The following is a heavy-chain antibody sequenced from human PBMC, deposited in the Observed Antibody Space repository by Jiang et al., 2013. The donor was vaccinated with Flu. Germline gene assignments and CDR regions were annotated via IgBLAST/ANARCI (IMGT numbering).Heavy chain of an antibody. D-gene: IGHD2-15*01. CDR2: VYHSGST. V-gene: IGHV4-4*02. J-gene: IGHJ4*02. Sequence: GSGLVKPSGTLSLTCAVSGDSISSNNWWSWVRQSPGKGLEWIGEVYHSGSTNYNPSLKSRVTISIDKSKNQFSLKLTSVTAADTAVYYCATRWGAVVAAATRNWGQGTLVTVSS. CDR1: GDSISSNNW. CDR3: ATRWGAVVAAATRN.